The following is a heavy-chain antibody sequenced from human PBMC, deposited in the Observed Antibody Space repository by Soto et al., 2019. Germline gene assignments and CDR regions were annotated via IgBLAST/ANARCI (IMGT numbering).Heavy chain of an antibody. CDR2: INPNSGVT. D-gene: IGHD7-27*01. J-gene: IGHJ4*02. Sequence: QVQLVQSGAEVKKPGASVNVSCEASGYTFTGSSIHWVRQAPGQGLEWMGYINPNSGVTIFAQKFQGRVTMTRDTSISTAYMELSRVASDDTAVYYCARDLTGDPNYWGQGTLVTVSS. V-gene: IGHV1-2*02. CDR3: ARDLTGDPNY. CDR1: GYTFTGSS.